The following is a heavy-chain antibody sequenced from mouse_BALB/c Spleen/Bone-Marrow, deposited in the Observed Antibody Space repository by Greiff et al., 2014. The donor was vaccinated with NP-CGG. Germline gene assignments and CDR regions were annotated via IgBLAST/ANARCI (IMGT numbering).Heavy chain of an antibody. D-gene: IGHD2-1*01. CDR2: IHPSDSET. J-gene: IGHJ3*01. Sequence: LVESGAELVRPGASVKLSCKASGYSFTSYWMNWVKQRPGQGLEWIGMIHPSDSETRLNQKFKDKATLTVDKSSSTAYMQLSSPTSEDSAVYYCAREKVYYGISWFAYWGQGTLVTVSA. CDR1: GYSFTSYW. V-gene: IGHV1-74*04. CDR3: AREKVYYGISWFAY.